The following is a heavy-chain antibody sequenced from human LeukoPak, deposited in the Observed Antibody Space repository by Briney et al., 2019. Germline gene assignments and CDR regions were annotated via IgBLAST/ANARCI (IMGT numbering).Heavy chain of an antibody. J-gene: IGHJ4*02. CDR1: GFTFSTSG. V-gene: IGHV3-33*01. Sequence: GRSLRLSCAASGFTFSTSGMHWVCQAPGKGLEWVAVIWYDGSNKHYAESVKGRFSISRDNSKSTLYLQMNSLRAEDMAVYYCARARGVSTGYRPIDYWGQGTLVTVSS. CDR2: IWYDGSNK. D-gene: IGHD3-22*01. CDR3: ARARGVSTGYRPIDY.